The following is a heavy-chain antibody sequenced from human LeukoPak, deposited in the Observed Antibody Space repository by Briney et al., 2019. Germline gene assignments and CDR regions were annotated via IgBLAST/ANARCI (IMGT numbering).Heavy chain of an antibody. J-gene: IGHJ4*02. CDR1: GFTFSSYS. CDR2: ISYDGSNR. Sequence: PGGSLRLSCAASGFTFSSYSMNWVRQAPGKGLEWVAVISYDGSNRYYADSVKGRFTISRDNSKNTLYLQMNSLRAEDTAVYYCARDGVGYCSSTSCYTTLGYFDYWGQGTLVTVSS. D-gene: IGHD2-2*02. V-gene: IGHV3-30*03. CDR3: ARDGVGYCSSTSCYTTLGYFDY.